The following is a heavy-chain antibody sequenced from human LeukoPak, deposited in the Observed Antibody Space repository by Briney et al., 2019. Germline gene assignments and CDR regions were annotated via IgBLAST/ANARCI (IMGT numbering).Heavy chain of an antibody. Sequence: GGSLRLSCAASGFTFDDYAMHWVRQAPGKGLEWVSGISWNSGSIGYADSVKGRFTISRDNAKNSLYLQMNSLRAEDTALYYCAKDIGGYSGHWDYWGQGTLVTVSS. J-gene: IGHJ4*02. V-gene: IGHV3-9*01. CDR3: AKDIGGYSGHWDY. D-gene: IGHD5-12*01. CDR2: ISWNSGSI. CDR1: GFTFDDYA.